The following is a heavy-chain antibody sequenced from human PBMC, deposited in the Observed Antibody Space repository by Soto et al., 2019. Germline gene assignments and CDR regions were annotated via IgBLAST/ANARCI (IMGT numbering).Heavy chain of an antibody. CDR1: GGSISSYY. D-gene: IGHD3-16*01. V-gene: IGHV4-59*08. Sequence: QVQLQESGPGLVKPSETLSLTCTVSGGSISSYYWSWIRQPPGKGLEWIGYIYYSGSTNYNPPLTSRSTRSVDTSKNQFSLKLSSAAAADTAVYYCASRWGTTFGSWGQGTLVTVSP. CDR2: IYYSGST. J-gene: IGHJ4*02. CDR3: ASRWGTTFGS.